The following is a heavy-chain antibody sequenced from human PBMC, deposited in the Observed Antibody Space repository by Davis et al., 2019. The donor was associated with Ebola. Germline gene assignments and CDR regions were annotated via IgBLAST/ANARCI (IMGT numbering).Heavy chain of an antibody. J-gene: IGHJ4*02. Sequence: GESLKISCTTSGFTFSSYAMSWVRQAPGKGLEWVSSISSSSSYIYYADSVKGRFTISRDNAKNSLYLQMNSLRAEDTAVYYCTTDLRDGYREYYFDYWGQGSLVTVSS. CDR1: GFTFSSYA. D-gene: IGHD5-24*01. CDR2: ISSSSSYI. V-gene: IGHV3-21*03. CDR3: TTDLRDGYREYYFDY.